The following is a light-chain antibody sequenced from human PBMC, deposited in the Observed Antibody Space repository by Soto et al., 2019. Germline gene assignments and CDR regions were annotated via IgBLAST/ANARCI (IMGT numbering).Light chain of an antibody. CDR1: QSVRSN. V-gene: IGKV3-15*01. CDR2: GTS. CDR3: QRYYNWPLT. J-gene: IGKJ4*01. Sequence: IMMTQSPATLSPPTGERTTLSCRASQSVRSNLAWYQQKPGQVPRLLIYGTSTRGTGIPARFSGSGSGTEFTLTISSLQSGDFAVYYCQRYYNWPLTFGGGT.